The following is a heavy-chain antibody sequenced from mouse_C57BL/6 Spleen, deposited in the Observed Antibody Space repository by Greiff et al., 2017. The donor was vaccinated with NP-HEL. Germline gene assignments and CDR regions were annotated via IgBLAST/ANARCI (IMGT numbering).Heavy chain of an antibody. D-gene: IGHD1-1*01. CDR2: IYPGDGDT. CDR1: GYAFSSYW. CDR3: ARIYYYGFDY. Sequence: VKLQESGAELVKPGASVKISCKASGYAFSSYWMNWVKQRPGKGLEWIGQIYPGDGDTNYNGKFKGKATLTADKSSSTAYLQLSSLTSEDSAVYFCARIYYYGFDYWGQGTTLTVSS. J-gene: IGHJ2*01. V-gene: IGHV1-80*01.